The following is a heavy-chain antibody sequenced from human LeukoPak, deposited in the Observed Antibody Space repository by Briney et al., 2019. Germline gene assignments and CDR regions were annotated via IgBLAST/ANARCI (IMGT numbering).Heavy chain of an antibody. Sequence: PSETLSLTCAVSGDSISNYYWGWLRQPAGMGLEWIGRIYTSGSTDYNPSLKSRVTVSLDTSNNRFSLKLSSVTAADTAVYYCARESRLFPGDGYYLDYWGQGTLVTVSS. CDR3: ARESRLFPGDGYYLDY. V-gene: IGHV4-4*07. J-gene: IGHJ4*02. CDR1: GDSISNYY. D-gene: IGHD1-1*01. CDR2: IYTSGST.